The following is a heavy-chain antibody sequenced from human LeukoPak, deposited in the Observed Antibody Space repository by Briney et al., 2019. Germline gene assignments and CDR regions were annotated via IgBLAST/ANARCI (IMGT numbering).Heavy chain of an antibody. J-gene: IGHJ6*03. V-gene: IGHV3-NL1*01. CDR3: AETGAGYYYMDV. CDR2: IYSGGST. Sequence: GGSLRLSCAASGFTFSSYGMHWVRQAPGKGLEWVSVIYSGGSTYYADSVKGRFTISRDNSKNTLYLQMNSLRAEDTAVYYCAETGAGYYYMDVWGKGTTVTVSS. CDR1: GFTFSSYG. D-gene: IGHD7-27*01.